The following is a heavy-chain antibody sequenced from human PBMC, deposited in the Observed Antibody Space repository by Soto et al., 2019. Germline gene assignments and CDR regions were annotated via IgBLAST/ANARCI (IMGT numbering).Heavy chain of an antibody. CDR3: ARGFGGLGPSFFGMDV. CDR1: GGSISAYH. Sequence: QLQLQESGPGLVKASETLSLTCTVSGGSISAYHWSWVRQSPGKGLEWIGYFYDSGTTDYNPALTGGVTISGDTSKNNFSLNLRSVTAADTAAYYCARGFGGLGPSFFGMDVWGQGTTVIVSS. D-gene: IGHD3-10*01. J-gene: IGHJ6*02. V-gene: IGHV4-59*01. CDR2: FYDSGTT.